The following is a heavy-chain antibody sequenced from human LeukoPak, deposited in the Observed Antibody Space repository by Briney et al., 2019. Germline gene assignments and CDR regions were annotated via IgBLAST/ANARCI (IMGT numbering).Heavy chain of an antibody. D-gene: IGHD3-9*01. CDR2: IRGSGGST. CDR1: GFTFSSYA. V-gene: IGHV3-23*01. J-gene: IGHJ4*02. Sequence: GGTLRLSCAASGFTFSSYAMSWVRQAPGKGLEGVSAIRGSGGSTYYADPAQGRFTISRDNSKSTLYLQMSGRSAEDTAVYYCAKAGACYDSLTGYFWGQGTPVTGSS. CDR3: AKAGACYDSLTGYF.